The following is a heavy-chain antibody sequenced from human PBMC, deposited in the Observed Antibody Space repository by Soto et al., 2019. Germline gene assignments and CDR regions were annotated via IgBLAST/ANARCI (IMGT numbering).Heavy chain of an antibody. V-gene: IGHV6-1*01. CDR1: GNSVSSNSAS. CDR3: ARDSGQLYYDSSGPMNYFEY. D-gene: IGHD3-22*01. J-gene: IGHJ4*02. CDR2: TYYRSKWYN. Sequence: SHTLSLPCAISGNSVSSNSASLNFIKKSPSRGLYCLGRTYYRSKWYNDYAVSVKSRITINPDTSKNQFSLQLNSVTPEDTAVYYCARDSGQLYYDSSGPMNYFEYWGQGTLVTVSS.